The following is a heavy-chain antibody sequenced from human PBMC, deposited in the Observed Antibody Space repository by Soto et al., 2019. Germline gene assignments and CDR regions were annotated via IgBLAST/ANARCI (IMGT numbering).Heavy chain of an antibody. V-gene: IGHV4-39*01. J-gene: IGHJ5*02. CDR2: IYYSGST. Sequence: PSETLSLTCTVSGGSISSSSYYWGWIRQPPGKGLEWIGRIYYSGSTYYNPSLKSRVTISVDTSKNQFSLKLSSVTAADTAVYYCAVASIAAANWFDPWGQGTLVTVSS. CDR1: GGSISSSSYY. CDR3: AVASIAAANWFDP. D-gene: IGHD6-13*01.